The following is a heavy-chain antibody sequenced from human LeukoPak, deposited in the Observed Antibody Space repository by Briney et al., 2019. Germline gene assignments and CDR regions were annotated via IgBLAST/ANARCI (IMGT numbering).Heavy chain of an antibody. Sequence: SETLSLTCAVYGGSFSNYYWSWIRQPPGKGLEWIGEINDSGRINYNPSLMSRVTVSVDTSKNQFSLRLTSVTATDTAVYYCARRWNYGRDYYIDVWGNGATVSVSS. D-gene: IGHD1-7*01. V-gene: IGHV4-34*01. CDR3: ARRWNYGRDYYIDV. CDR2: INDSGRI. J-gene: IGHJ6*03. CDR1: GGSFSNYY.